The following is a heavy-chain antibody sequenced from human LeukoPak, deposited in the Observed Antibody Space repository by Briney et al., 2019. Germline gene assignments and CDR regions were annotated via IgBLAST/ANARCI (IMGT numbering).Heavy chain of an antibody. CDR1: GGTFSSCA. D-gene: IGHD2-2*01. CDR3: ARDRYCSSTSCYAFDY. Sequence: SVKVSCKASGGTFSSCAISWVRQAPGRGLEWMGGIIPIFGTANYAQKFQGRVTITADKSTSTAYMELSSLRSEDTAVYYCARDRYCSSTSCYAFDYWGQGTLVTVSS. J-gene: IGHJ4*02. V-gene: IGHV1-69*06. CDR2: IIPIFGTA.